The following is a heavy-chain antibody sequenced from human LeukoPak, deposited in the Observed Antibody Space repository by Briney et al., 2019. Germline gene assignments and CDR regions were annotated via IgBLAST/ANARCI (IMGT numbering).Heavy chain of an antibody. CDR1: GYSISSGYY. CDR3: ARHRRVRRWLQFGNYFDY. D-gene: IGHD5-24*01. J-gene: IGHJ4*02. CDR2: IYHSGST. Sequence: SETLSLTCTVSGYSISSGYYWGWIRQPPGKGLEWIGSIYHSGSTYYNPSLKSRVTISVDTSKNQFSLKLSSVTAADTAVYYCARHRRVRRWLQFGNYFDYWGQGTLVTVSS. V-gene: IGHV4-38-2*02.